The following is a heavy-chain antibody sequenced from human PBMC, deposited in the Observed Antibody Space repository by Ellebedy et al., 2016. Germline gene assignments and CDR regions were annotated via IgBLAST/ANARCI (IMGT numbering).Heavy chain of an antibody. CDR1: GFTFSLYG. CDR2: IWYDGNNK. D-gene: IGHD3-3*01. V-gene: IGHV3-33*03. J-gene: IGHJ3*02. Sequence: GESLKISXATSGFTFSLYGMHWVRQAPGKGLEWVAVIWYDGNNKIHADSVKGRFTISRDNAKNSLFLQMNSLRAEDTALYYCAKDANFGVTIRWGAFDMWGQGTNLTVSS. CDR3: AKDANFGVTIRWGAFDM.